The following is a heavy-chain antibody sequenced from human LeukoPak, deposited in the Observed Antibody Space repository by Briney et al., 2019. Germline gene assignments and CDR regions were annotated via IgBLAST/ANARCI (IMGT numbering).Heavy chain of an antibody. D-gene: IGHD5-12*01. Sequence: PSETLSLTCTVSGGSISSSSYYWGWIRQPPGKGLEWIGSIYYSWSTYYNPSLKSRVTISVDTSKNQFSLKLSSVTAADTAVYYCARRDSGYDSVDYWGQGTLVTVSS. CDR2: IYYSWST. CDR1: GGSISSSSYY. V-gene: IGHV4-39*01. CDR3: ARRDSGYDSVDY. J-gene: IGHJ4*02.